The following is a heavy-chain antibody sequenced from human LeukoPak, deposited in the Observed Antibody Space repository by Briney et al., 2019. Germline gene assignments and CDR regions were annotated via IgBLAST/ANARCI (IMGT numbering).Heavy chain of an antibody. D-gene: IGHD4-23*01. CDR3: ARCLDYGGHCDK. J-gene: IGHJ4*02. V-gene: IGHV4-39*07. Sequence: SETLSLTCTVSGGSISSSSYYWGWIRQPPGKGLEWIGSIYYSGSTDYNPSLKSRVTISVDTSKTQFSLKLSSVTAADTAVYYCARCLDYGGHCDKWGQGTLVIVSS. CDR1: GGSISSSSYY. CDR2: IYYSGST.